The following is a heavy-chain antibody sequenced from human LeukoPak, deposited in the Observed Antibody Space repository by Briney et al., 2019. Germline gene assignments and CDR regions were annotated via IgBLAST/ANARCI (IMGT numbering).Heavy chain of an antibody. D-gene: IGHD3-3*01. CDR1: VDSLSRTIAS. V-gene: IGHV6-1*01. CDR3: ARKCFLDDSVDI. J-gene: IGHJ3*02. CDR2: THYRSKWYN. Sequence: SQTLSVTCVQSVDSLSRTIASAEATRQSPSRGLEWLGRTHYRSKWYNDYTVSVKSRITLNADTSKNQFSLQLNSVTPEDTAVCDCARKCFLDDSVDIWGQGTVVTVSS.